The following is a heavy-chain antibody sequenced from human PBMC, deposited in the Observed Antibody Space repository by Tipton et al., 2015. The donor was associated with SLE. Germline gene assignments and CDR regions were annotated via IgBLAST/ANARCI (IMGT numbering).Heavy chain of an antibody. CDR3: ARGKGNAFDI. CDR1: GGSISSYY. CDR2: IYYSGST. J-gene: IGHJ3*02. Sequence: TLSLTCTVSGGSISSYYWSWIRQPPGKGLEWIGYIYYSGSTNYNPSLKSRVTISVDTSKNQFSLKLSSVTTADTAVYYCARGKGNAFDIWGQGTMVTVSS. V-gene: IGHV4-59*01.